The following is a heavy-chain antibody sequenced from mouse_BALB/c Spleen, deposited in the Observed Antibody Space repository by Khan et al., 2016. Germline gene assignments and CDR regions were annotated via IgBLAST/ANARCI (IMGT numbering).Heavy chain of an antibody. Sequence: QVRLQQSGAELMKPGASVKISCKATGYTFSSYWTEWVKQRPGHGLEWIGEILPGSDSTNYEEKFKGKATFTADTSSNTAYMQLSSLTSEDSAVYYCARSRLYFDYWGQGTTLTVSS. CDR2: ILPGSDST. D-gene: IGHD3-2*02. CDR3: ARSRLYFDY. V-gene: IGHV1-9*01. CDR1: GYTFSSYW. J-gene: IGHJ2*01.